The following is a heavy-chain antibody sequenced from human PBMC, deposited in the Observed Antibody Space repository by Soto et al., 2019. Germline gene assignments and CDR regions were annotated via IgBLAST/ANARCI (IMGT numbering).Heavy chain of an antibody. V-gene: IGHV3-21*06. Sequence: GGSMRLSCAASGLPFHSYAMNWVRQPPGKGLECVASISRNSDDIYYSDSVKGRFTISRDNVKNSLFLQMNNLTADDTAVYYCVRAFILKKLTWFDPWGQGTLVTVS. J-gene: IGHJ5*02. CDR2: ISRNSDDI. CDR3: VRAFILKKLTWFDP. D-gene: IGHD2-8*02. CDR1: GLPFHSYA.